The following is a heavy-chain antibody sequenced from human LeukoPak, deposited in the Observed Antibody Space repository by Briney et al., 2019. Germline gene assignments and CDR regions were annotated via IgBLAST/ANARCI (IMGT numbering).Heavy chain of an antibody. CDR3: ARALTTLTYEGY. D-gene: IGHD1-1*01. CDR2: ISGSNSYI. J-gene: IGHJ4*02. V-gene: IGHV3-21*01. Sequence: GGSLRLSCAASGFTFSSYTMHWIRQAPGKGLEWVSSISGSNSYIFYADSVRGRFTVSRDNAKDSLYLQMNSLRAEDTAVYYCARALTTLTYEGYWGQGTLVTVSS. CDR1: GFTFSSYT.